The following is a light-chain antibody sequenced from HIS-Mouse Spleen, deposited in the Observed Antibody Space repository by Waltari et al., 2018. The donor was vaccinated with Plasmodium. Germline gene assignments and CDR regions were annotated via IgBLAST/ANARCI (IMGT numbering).Light chain of an antibody. CDR1: QSVSSN. Sequence: EIVMTHSPATLSVSPGERATLSSRASQSVSSNLAWYQQKPGQAHRLLIYGASTRATGIPARCSGSGSGTEFTLTISSLQSEDFAVYYCQQYNNWSFTFGPGTKVDIK. CDR2: GAS. V-gene: IGKV3-15*01. J-gene: IGKJ3*01. CDR3: QQYNNWSFT.